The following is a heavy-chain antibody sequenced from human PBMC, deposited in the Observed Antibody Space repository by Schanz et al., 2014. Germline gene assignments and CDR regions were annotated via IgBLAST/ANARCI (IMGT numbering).Heavy chain of an antibody. CDR3: ARQRSYFYAMDV. J-gene: IGHJ6*02. CDR1: GYTFTTYY. Sequence: QVQLVQSGAEVKKPGASVKVSCKASGYTFTTYYMHWVRQAPGQGLEWMGIINPSGGSTSYAQKFQGRVTMTRDTSTSTVYMQLSSLRSEDTAVYYCARQRSYFYAMDVWGQGTTVTVSS. V-gene: IGHV1-46*01. CDR2: INPSGGST.